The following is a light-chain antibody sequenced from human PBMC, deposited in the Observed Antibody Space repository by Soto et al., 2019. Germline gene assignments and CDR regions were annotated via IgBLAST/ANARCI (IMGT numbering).Light chain of an antibody. V-gene: IGKV3-15*01. CDR2: GAY. Sequence: EIVMTQSPATLSVSPGERATLSCRASQSVSSNLAWYQQKPGQAPRLRIYGAYTRATGIPARFSGSGSGTEFTLTISSLQSEDFAVYYCQQYNNSPLTFGGGTKVEIK. CDR3: QQYNNSPLT. J-gene: IGKJ4*01. CDR1: QSVSSN.